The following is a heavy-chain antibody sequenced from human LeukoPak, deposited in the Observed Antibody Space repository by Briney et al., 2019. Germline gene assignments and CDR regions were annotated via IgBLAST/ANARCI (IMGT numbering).Heavy chain of an antibody. D-gene: IGHD3-10*01. J-gene: IGHJ4*02. CDR1: GGTFSSYA. Sequence: ASVKVSCKASGGTFSSYAISWVRQAPGQGLEWMGWISAYNGNTNYAQKLQGRVTMTTDTSTSTAYMELRSLRSDDTAVYYCASPVEGNYYGSGSLDYWGQGTLVTVSS. V-gene: IGHV1-18*01. CDR3: ASPVEGNYYGSGSLDY. CDR2: ISAYNGNT.